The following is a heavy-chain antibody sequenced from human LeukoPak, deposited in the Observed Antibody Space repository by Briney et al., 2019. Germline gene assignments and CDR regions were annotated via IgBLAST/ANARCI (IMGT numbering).Heavy chain of an antibody. Sequence: PSETLSLTCTVSGGSISGYYWSWIRQPPGKGLEWIGYIHYSGSTNYNPSLKSRVTISVDTSRDQFSLKLGSVTAADTAVYYCARHAYCGGDCYLLDYWGQGTLVTVSS. CDR2: IHYSGST. J-gene: IGHJ4*02. D-gene: IGHD2-21*02. CDR3: ARHAYCGGDCYLLDY. CDR1: GGSISGYY. V-gene: IGHV4-59*08.